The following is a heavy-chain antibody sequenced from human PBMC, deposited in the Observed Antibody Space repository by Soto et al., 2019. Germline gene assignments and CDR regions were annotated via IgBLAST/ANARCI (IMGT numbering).Heavy chain of an antibody. CDR1: GGSISSSSYY. J-gene: IGHJ3*02. CDR3: ARQGRYLSAFDI. V-gene: IGHV4-39*01. Sequence: PSETLSLTCPVSGGSISSSSYYWGWIRQPPGKGLEWIGSIYYSGSTYYNPSLKSRVTISVDTSKNQFSLKLSSVTAADTAVYYCARQGRYLSAFDIWGQGTMVTVSS. D-gene: IGHD1-20*01. CDR2: IYYSGST.